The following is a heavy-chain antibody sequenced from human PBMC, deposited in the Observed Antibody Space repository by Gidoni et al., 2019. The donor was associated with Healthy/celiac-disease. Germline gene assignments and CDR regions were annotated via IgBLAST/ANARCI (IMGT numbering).Heavy chain of an antibody. Sequence: QLQLQESGPGLVKPSETLSLTCTVSGVSISSSSYYWGCIRQPPGKGLEWIGGIYSSGRTYYNPSLKIRVSISVDTSKNQLSLKLSSVTAADTAVYYCARTRKRFLEWYFDYWGKGTLVTVSS. D-gene: IGHD3-3*01. CDR3: ARTRKRFLEWYFDY. J-gene: IGHJ4*02. V-gene: IGHV4-39*01. CDR2: IYSSGRT. CDR1: GVSISSSSYY.